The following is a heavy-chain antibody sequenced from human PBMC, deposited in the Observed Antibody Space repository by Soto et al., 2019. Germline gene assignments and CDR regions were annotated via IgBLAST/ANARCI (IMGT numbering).Heavy chain of an antibody. CDR1: GGSLRNSV. V-gene: IGHV1-69*01. Sequence: QVQLVQSGAEVKKPGSSVKVSCTASGGSLRNSVISWVRQAPAQRLEWMGGVIPILGTANYAQKFQGRVTMTADEATSTADRDWSSLSPDDTAVYYCARLGHPGHWGPGTLVIVSS. J-gene: IGHJ4*02. CDR3: ARLGHPGH. CDR2: VIPILGTA.